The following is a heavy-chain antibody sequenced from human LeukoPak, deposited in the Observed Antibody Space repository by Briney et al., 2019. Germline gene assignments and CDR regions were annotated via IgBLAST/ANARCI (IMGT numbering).Heavy chain of an antibody. CDR3: ARDFGELLPRYFDY. CDR1: GFTFSSYW. Sequence: PGGSLRLSCAASGFTFSSYWMSWVRQAPGKGLEWVSYISSSSSTIYYADSVKGRFTISRDNAKNSLYLQMNSLRAEDTAVYYCARDFGELLPRYFDYWGQGTLVTVSS. J-gene: IGHJ4*02. CDR2: ISSSSSTI. V-gene: IGHV3-48*04. D-gene: IGHD1-26*01.